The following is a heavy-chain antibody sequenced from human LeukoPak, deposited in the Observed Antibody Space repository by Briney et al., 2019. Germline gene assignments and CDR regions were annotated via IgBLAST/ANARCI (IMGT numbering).Heavy chain of an antibody. CDR1: GFTFSRYG. D-gene: IGHD1-26*01. V-gene: IGHV3-23*01. J-gene: IGHJ4*02. CDR3: ARGGSYSGGFDY. CDR2: ISGSGGYT. Sequence: GGSLRLSCAASGFTFSRYGMNWVRQAPGRGPEWVSGISGSGGYTFYADSVKGRFTISRDNDKNSLYLQMNSLRAEDTAVYYCARGGSYSGGFDYWGQGTLVTVSS.